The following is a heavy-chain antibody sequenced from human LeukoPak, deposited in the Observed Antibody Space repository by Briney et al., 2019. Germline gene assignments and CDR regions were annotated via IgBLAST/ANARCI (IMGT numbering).Heavy chain of an antibody. D-gene: IGHD6-6*01. J-gene: IGHJ3*02. V-gene: IGHV3-64*01. CDR1: GFTFSNYA. CDR3: ARWVSTSYDAFDI. Sequence: PGGSQRLSCAASGFTFSNYAMHWVRQAPGKGLEYVSAISSNGGSTYYANSVKGRFTISRDNSKNTLYLQMGSLRAEDMAVYYCARWVSTSYDAFDIWGQGTMVTVSS. CDR2: ISSNGGST.